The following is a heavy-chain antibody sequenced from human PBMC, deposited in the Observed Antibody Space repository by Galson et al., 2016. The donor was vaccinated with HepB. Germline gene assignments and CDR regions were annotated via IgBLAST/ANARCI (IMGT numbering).Heavy chain of an antibody. D-gene: IGHD3-22*01. J-gene: IGHJ4*02. V-gene: IGHV3-23*01. Sequence: SLRLSCAASGFTFSSYAMGWVRQAPGKGLEWISSISGSGQNTYYRDSVEGRFTSFRDNSKNTLYLQMNSLRAEDTATYFCARVGPSGYFFDYWGQGALVTVSS. CDR1: GFTFSSYA. CDR3: ARVGPSGYFFDY. CDR2: ISGSGQNT.